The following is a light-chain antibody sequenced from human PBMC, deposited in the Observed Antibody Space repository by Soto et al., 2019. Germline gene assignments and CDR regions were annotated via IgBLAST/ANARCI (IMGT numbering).Light chain of an antibody. Sequence: EIVMTQSPATLSVSPGETASLSCRASQSAGNFLAWYQQKPGQAPRLLIYYISTRATGIPARFSGSGSGTEFTLTISSLQSEDFAVYYCQQYNGWPITFGQGTRLEIK. V-gene: IGKV3D-15*01. CDR3: QQYNGWPIT. CDR2: YIS. J-gene: IGKJ5*01. CDR1: QSAGNF.